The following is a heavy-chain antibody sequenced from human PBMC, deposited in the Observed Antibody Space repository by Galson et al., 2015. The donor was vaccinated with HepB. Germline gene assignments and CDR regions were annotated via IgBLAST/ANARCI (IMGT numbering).Heavy chain of an antibody. Sequence: ETLSLTCTVSGGSISSYYWSWIRQPPGKGLEWIGYIYYSGSTNYNPSLKSRVTISVDTSKKQFSLKLSSVTAADTAVYYCARGSSGLEYYFDYWGQGTLVTVSS. V-gene: IGHV4-59*01. CDR1: GGSISSYY. CDR3: ARGSSGLEYYFDY. J-gene: IGHJ4*02. D-gene: IGHD3-22*01. CDR2: IYYSGST.